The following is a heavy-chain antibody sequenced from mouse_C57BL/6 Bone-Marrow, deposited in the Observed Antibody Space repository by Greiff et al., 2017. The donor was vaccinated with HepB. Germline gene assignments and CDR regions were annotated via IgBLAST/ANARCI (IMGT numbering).Heavy chain of an antibody. J-gene: IGHJ4*01. D-gene: IGHD1-1*01. Sequence: VQLQQSAAELVRPGASVKLSCTASGFNIKDDYMHWVKQRPEQGLEWIGWIDPENGDTEYASKFQGKATITADTSSNTAYLQLSSLTSEDTAVYYCTRTITTVVAHYAMDYWGQGTSVTVSS. CDR3: TRTITTVVAHYAMDY. V-gene: IGHV14-4*01. CDR1: GFNIKDDY. CDR2: IDPENGDT.